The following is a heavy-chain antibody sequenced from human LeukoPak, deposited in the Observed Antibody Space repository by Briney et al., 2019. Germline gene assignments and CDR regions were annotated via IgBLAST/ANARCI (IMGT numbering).Heavy chain of an antibody. CDR1: GYTFTSYG. V-gene: IGHV1-18*01. D-gene: IGHD3-10*01. CDR2: ISAYNGNT. CDR3: ARGMVRGPIGEDWFDP. J-gene: IGHJ5*02. Sequence: ASVKVSCKASGYTFTSYGISWVRQAPGQGLEWMGWISAYNGNTNYAQKLQGRVTMTTDTSTSTAYMELRSLRSDDTAVYYCARGMVRGPIGEDWFDPWGQGTLVTVSS.